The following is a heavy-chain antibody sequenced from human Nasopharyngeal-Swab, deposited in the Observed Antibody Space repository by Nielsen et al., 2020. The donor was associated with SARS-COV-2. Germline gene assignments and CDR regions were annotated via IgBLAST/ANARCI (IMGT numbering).Heavy chain of an antibody. CDR2: INHSGST. CDR3: ARMIVRAPRWFDP. Sequence: SETLSLTCAVYGGSFSGYYWSWIRQPPGKGLEWIGEINHSGSTNYNPSLKSRVTISVDTSKNQFSLKLSSVTAADTAVYYCARMIVRAPRWFDPWGQGTLVTVSS. CDR1: GGSFSGYY. D-gene: IGHD1-26*01. V-gene: IGHV4-34*01. J-gene: IGHJ5*02.